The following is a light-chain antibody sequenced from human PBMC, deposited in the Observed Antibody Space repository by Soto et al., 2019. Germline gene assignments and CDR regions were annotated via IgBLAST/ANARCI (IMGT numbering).Light chain of an antibody. CDR3: SSYTSSTTLV. V-gene: IGLV2-14*03. J-gene: IGLJ1*01. CDR2: DVY. Sequence: QSVLTQPASVSASPGQSITISCTGTRGDIGGYNYVSWYQQHPGKAPKLMIYDVYHRPSGVSNRFSASKSGNTASLTISGLQAEDEADYYCSSYTSSTTLVFGTGTKVTLL. CDR1: RGDIGGYNY.